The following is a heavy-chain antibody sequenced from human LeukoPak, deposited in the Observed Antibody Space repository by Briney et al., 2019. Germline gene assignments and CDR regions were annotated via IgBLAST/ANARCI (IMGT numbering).Heavy chain of an antibody. D-gene: IGHD3-22*01. CDR2: ISAYNGNT. V-gene: IGHV1-18*01. Sequence: GASVKVSCKASGYTFTSYGISWVRQAPGQGLEWMGWISAYNGNTNYAQKLQGRVTMTTDTSTSTAYMELRSLRSDDTAVYYCARDHDSSGYYAFDYWGQGTLVTVSS. J-gene: IGHJ4*02. CDR1: GYTFTSYG. CDR3: ARDHDSSGYYAFDY.